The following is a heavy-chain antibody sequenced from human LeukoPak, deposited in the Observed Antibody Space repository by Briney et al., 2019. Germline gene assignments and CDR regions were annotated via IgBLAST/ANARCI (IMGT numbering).Heavy chain of an antibody. J-gene: IGHJ6*02. CDR2: ISYDGSNK. CDR3: AKDLNWGGKYGMDV. CDR1: GFTFSSYG. Sequence: GGSLRFSCAASGFTFSSYGMHWVRQAPRKGLEWVAVISYDGSNKYYADSVKGRFTISRDNSKNTLYLQMNSLRAEDTAVYYCAKDLNWGGKYGMDVWGQGTTVTVSS. D-gene: IGHD7-27*01. V-gene: IGHV3-30*18.